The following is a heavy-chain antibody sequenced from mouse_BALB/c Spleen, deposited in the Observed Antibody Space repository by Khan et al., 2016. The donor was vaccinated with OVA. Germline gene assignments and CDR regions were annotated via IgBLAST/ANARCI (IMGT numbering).Heavy chain of an antibody. CDR1: GYTFTSYT. CDR2: INPSNDYT. Sequence: QVQLQQSGAELARPGASVKMSCKASGYTFTSYTMHWVKQRPGQGLEWIGYINPSNDYTNYNQNFKDKATLIVDKSSSTAYMQLSSLTSEDSSVYYCVRAGAYHRSDGWFAYWGQGTLVTVSA. D-gene: IGHD2-14*01. CDR3: VRAGAYHRSDGWFAY. J-gene: IGHJ3*01. V-gene: IGHV1-4*01.